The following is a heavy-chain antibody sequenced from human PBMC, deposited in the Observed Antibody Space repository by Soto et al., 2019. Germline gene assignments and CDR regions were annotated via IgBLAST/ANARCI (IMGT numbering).Heavy chain of an antibody. V-gene: IGHV1-69*13. CDR1: GGTFSSYA. J-gene: IGHJ4*02. Sequence: GASVKVSCKASGGTFSSYAISWVRQAPGQGLEWMGGIIPIFGTANYAQKFQGRVTITADESTSTAYMELSSLRSEDTAVYYCADLELGGTDYWGQGTLVTVSS. CDR3: ADLELGGTDY. D-gene: IGHD7-27*01. CDR2: IIPIFGTA.